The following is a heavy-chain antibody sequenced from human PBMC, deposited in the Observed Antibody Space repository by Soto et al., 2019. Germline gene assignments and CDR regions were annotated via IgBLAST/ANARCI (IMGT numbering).Heavy chain of an antibody. CDR3: ARSSFDY. CDR2: ITSGSSYI. V-gene: IGHV3-21*01. Sequence: GGSLRLSCAASGFTFSGYTMNWVRQAPGKGLEWVSSITSGSSYIYYADSVKGRFTISRDNAKNSLYLQINSLRAADTAMYYCARSSFDYWGQGTLVTVSS. J-gene: IGHJ4*02. CDR1: GFTFSGYT.